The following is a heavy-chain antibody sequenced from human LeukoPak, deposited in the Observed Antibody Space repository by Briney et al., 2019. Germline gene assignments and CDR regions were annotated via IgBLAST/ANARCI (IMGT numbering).Heavy chain of an antibody. CDR2: IRFDGSKT. D-gene: IGHD3-3*01. V-gene: IGHV3-30*02. Sequence: PGGSLRLSCAASGFTFSSYGMHWVRQAPGKGLEWVAFIRFDGSKTIYADSVKGRFTISRDNSKNTLYLQMNSLRGEDTALYYCAKDPSYFDFWSGPDYWGQGTLVSVSS. CDR1: GFTFSSYG. CDR3: AKDPSYFDFWSGPDY. J-gene: IGHJ4*02.